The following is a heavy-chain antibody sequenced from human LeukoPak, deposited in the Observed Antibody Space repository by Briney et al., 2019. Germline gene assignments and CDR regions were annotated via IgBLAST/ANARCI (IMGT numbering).Heavy chain of an antibody. CDR3: ARVLAAPNYYCDMDV. Sequence: GGSLRLSCAASGFTFSTYGMNWVRQAPGKGLEWVSPISHGSSYKYYADSVKGRFTISRDNAKNSLYLQMNSLRAEDTAVYYCARVLAAPNYYCDMDVWGKGTTVTVSS. D-gene: IGHD2-15*01. J-gene: IGHJ6*04. CDR1: GFTFSTYG. CDR2: ISHGSSYK. V-gene: IGHV3-21*01.